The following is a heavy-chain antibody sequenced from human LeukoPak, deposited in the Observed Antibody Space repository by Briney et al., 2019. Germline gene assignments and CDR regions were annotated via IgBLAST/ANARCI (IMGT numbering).Heavy chain of an antibody. D-gene: IGHD6-13*01. CDR1: SGSISTYY. CDR3: ARSFHSSSWYFDY. Sequence: SETLSLICTVSSGSISTYYWSWIRQPPGKGLEWIGYIYYSGSTNYNPSLNSRVTISVDTSKNQFSLKLSSVTAADTAVYYCARSFHSSSWYFDYWGQGTLVTVSS. J-gene: IGHJ4*02. CDR2: IYYSGST. V-gene: IGHV4-59*08.